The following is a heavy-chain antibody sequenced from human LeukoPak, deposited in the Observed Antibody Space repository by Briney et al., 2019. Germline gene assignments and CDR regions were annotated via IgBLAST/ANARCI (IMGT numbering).Heavy chain of an antibody. CDR2: INSDGSST. J-gene: IGHJ6*02. CDR3: ARGLFPRYCSGGRCRSYGMDV. CDR1: GFTFSSFW. Sequence: GGSLRLSCAASGFTFSSFWMHWVRQAPGKGLVWVSRINSDGSSTGYADSVKGRFTISRDNAKNTLYLQMNSLRAEDTAVYYCARGLFPRYCSGGRCRSYGMDVWGRGTTVTVSS. V-gene: IGHV3-74*01. D-gene: IGHD2-15*01.